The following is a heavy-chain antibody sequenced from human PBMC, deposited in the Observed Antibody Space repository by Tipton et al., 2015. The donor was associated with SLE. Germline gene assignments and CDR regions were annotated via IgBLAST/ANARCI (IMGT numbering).Heavy chain of an antibody. D-gene: IGHD3-10*01. CDR1: GGSISSHY. CDR2: IYYSGST. CDR3: ARVPLLWFGEASYYYYYMDV. Sequence: TLSLTCTVSGGSISSHYWSWIRQPPGKGLEWIGYIYYSGSTTYNPSLKSRVTISVDTSKNQFSLKLSSVTAADTAVYYCARVPLLWFGEASYYYYYMDVWGKGTTVTVSS. V-gene: IGHV4-59*11. J-gene: IGHJ6*03.